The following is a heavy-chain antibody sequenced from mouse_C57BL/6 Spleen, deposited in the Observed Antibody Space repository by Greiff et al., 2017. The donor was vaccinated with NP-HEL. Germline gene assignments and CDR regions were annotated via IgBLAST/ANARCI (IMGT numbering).Heavy chain of an antibody. CDR1: GYTFTDYY. J-gene: IGHJ4*01. D-gene: IGHD2-2*01. CDR3: ARDGYDSMDY. CDR2: INPNNGGT. Sequence: EVQLQQSGPELVKPGASVKISCKASGYTFTDYYMNWVKQSHGQSLEWIGDINPNNGGTSYNQKFKGKATLTVDKSSSTAYMELRSLTSEDSAVYYCARDGYDSMDYWGQGTSVTVSS. V-gene: IGHV1-26*01.